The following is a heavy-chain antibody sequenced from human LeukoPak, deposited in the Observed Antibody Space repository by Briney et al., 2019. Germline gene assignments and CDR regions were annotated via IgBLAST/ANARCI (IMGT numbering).Heavy chain of an antibody. D-gene: IGHD3-22*01. CDR3: PRHTNYYYDSSGYPSGYY. J-gene: IGHJ4*02. Sequence: PGGSLRLSCAASGFTFSSYGMHWVRQAPGKGLEWVAVIWYDGSNKYYADSVKGRFTISRDNSKNTLYLQMNSLRAEDTAVYYCPRHTNYYYDSSGYPSGYYWGQGTLVTVSS. CDR1: GFTFSSYG. V-gene: IGHV3-33*01. CDR2: IWYDGSNK.